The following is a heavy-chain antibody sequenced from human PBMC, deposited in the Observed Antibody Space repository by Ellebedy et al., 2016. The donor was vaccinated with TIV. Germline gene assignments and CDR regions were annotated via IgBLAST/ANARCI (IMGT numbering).Heavy chain of an antibody. Sequence: GESLKISXAASGFTVSGHSMSWVRQAPGKGLEWVSVIYTSGNTNYADSVKGRFTASRDNSKNTLSLQMNSLRGEDTAVYYCARGGVGVTTSGDYWGQGPLVTVSS. CDR3: ARGGVGVTTSGDY. CDR2: IYTSGNT. D-gene: IGHD1-26*01. CDR1: GFTVSGHS. J-gene: IGHJ4*02. V-gene: IGHV3-53*01.